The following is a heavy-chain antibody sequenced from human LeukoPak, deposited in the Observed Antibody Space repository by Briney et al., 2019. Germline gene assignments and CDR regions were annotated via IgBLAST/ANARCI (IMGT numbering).Heavy chain of an antibody. D-gene: IGHD6-13*01. Sequence: PSETLSLTCTVSGGSTSSSSYYWGWIRQPPGKGLEWIGSIYYSGSTYYNPSLKSRVTISVDTSKNQFSLKLSSVTAADTAVYYCARHVGYSSSWYPDYYYYYYMDVWGKGTTVTVSS. CDR2: IYYSGST. J-gene: IGHJ6*03. CDR3: ARHVGYSSSWYPDYYYYYYMDV. CDR1: GGSTSSSSYY. V-gene: IGHV4-39*01.